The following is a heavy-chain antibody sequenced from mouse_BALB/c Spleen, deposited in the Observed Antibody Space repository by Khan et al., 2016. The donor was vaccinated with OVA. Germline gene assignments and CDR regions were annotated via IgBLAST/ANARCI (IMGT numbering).Heavy chain of an antibody. D-gene: IGHD1-1*01. V-gene: IGHV3-2*02. Sequence: VQLKESGPGLVKPSQSLSLTCTVTGYSITSGYAWNWIRQFPGNKLEWMGYISYSGGTSYKPSLKSRIFITRDTSKNQFFLLLNSVTTEDTATYYCARGNYYGYYFDYWGQGTPLTVSS. CDR1: GYSITSGYA. CDR2: ISYSGGT. CDR3: ARGNYYGYYFDY. J-gene: IGHJ2*01.